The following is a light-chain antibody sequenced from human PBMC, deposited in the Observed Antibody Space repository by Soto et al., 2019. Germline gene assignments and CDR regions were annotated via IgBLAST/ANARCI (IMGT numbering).Light chain of an antibody. CDR1: QSISSY. CDR2: AAS. J-gene: IGKJ1*01. CDR3: LQDYNYPQT. V-gene: IGKV1-39*01. Sequence: DIQMTQSPSSLSASVVDRVTITCRASQSISSYLNWYQQKPGKAPKLLIYAASSLQSGGPSRFSGSGSGTDFTLTISSLQPEDFATYYCLQDYNYPQTFGQRTKVDIK.